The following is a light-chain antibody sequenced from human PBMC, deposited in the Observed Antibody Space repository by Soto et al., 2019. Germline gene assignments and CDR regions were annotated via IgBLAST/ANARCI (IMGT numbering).Light chain of an antibody. CDR2: AAS. J-gene: IGKJ2*01. Sequence: DIQMTQSTSSLSASVGDRVTIACRASQTIVSYLNWYQQKPGKAPKLLIYAASTLQSGVPSRFSGSGSGTDYTLTISSLQPEDFATYSCQQSYSTPYTFGQGTKVDIK. CDR3: QQSYSTPYT. CDR1: QTIVSY. V-gene: IGKV1-39*01.